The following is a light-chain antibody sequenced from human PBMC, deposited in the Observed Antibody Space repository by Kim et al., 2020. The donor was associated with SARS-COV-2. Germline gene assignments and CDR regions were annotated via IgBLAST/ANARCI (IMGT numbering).Light chain of an antibody. CDR2: GAS. CDR1: QRVSSK. J-gene: IGKJ1*01. V-gene: IGKV3-15*01. CDR3: QQYYNWPGT. Sequence: VPPGERATHSCRASQRVSSKLAWYQQTPGQAPGLLIYGASTRATGIPAWFSGSGSWTEFTLTISSLQSEDFAVYYCQQYYNWPGTFGQGTKVDIK.